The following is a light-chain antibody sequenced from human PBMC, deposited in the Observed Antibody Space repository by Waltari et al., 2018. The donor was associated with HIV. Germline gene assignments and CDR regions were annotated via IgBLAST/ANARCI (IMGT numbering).Light chain of an antibody. CDR3: CSYAGSSTWV. V-gene: IGLV2-23*01. Sequence: QSALTQPASVSGSPGQSITISCTGTSSDVGSYNLVSWYQQHPGKAPKLMIYEGSKRPSGVSNRFAGSKSGKTASLTSSGIQAEDEADYYCCSYAGSSTWVFGGGTKLTVL. J-gene: IGLJ3*02. CDR1: SSDVGSYNL. CDR2: EGS.